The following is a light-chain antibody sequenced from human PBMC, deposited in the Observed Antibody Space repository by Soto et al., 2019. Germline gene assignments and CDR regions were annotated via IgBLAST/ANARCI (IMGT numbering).Light chain of an antibody. CDR3: QQRSNWQIT. CDR2: DAS. CDR1: QSVSKY. Sequence: EIVLTQSPATLSLSPGERVTLSCRTSQSVSKYFAWYQQKPGRAPRLLIYDASSRATGIPARFIGSGSGTDFTPTISSLEPEDFAIYYCQQRSNWQITFGQGTRLESK. V-gene: IGKV3-11*01. J-gene: IGKJ5*01.